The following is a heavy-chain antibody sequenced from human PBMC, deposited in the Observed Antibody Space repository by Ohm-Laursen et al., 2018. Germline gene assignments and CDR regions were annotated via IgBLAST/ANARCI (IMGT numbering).Heavy chain of an antibody. CDR1: GFTFSDYY. J-gene: IGHJ6*02. CDR2: TSSSGSTI. CDR3: ARAYYDSSGMDV. Sequence: GSLRLSCTASGFTFSDYYMSWVRQAPGKGLEWVSYTSSSGSTIYYADSVKGRFTISRDNAKNSLYLQMNSLRAEDTAVYYCARAYYDSSGMDVWGQGTTVTVSS. D-gene: IGHD3-22*01. V-gene: IGHV3-11*01.